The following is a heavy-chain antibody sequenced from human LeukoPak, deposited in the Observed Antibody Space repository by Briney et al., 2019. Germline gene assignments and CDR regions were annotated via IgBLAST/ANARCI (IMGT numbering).Heavy chain of an antibody. J-gene: IGHJ3*02. CDR2: ISPDRT. CDR1: GFSFSTKP. Sequence: GGSLRLSCAASGFSFSTKPMSWVRQATGKGLEGVSAISPDRTYYADSVRGRFTISRDTYKNTVDLHINSPRAEDTAIYYCVKEHVDRAFTRSFEIWGQGTVVTVSS. CDR3: VKEHVDRAFTRSFEI. D-gene: IGHD3-10*01. V-gene: IGHV3-23*01.